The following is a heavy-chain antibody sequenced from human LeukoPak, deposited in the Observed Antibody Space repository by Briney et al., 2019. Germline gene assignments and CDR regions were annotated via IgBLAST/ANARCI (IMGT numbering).Heavy chain of an antibody. CDR1: GGSFSGYY. V-gene: IGHV4-34*03. CDR3: STSDDSSGYLTSFDP. CDR2: INHSGST. J-gene: IGHJ5*02. D-gene: IGHD3-22*01. Sequence: PSETLSLTCAVYGGSFSGYYWSWIRQPPGKGLEWIGEINHSGSTNYNPSLKSRVTISVDTSKNQFSLKVNSVTASDTAVYYCSTSDDSSGYLTSFDPWGQGTLVTVSS.